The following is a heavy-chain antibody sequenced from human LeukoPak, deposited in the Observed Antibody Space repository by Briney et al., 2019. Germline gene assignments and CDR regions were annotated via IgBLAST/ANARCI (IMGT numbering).Heavy chain of an antibody. CDR3: ATLAYYDFWSGSYYYGMDV. CDR1: GYTFTGYY. CDR2: INPNSGGT. J-gene: IGHJ6*02. V-gene: IGHV1-2*02. D-gene: IGHD3-3*01. Sequence: ASVTVSCTASGYTFTGYYMHWVRQAPGQGLEWMGWINPNSGGTNYAQKFQGRVTMTRDTSISTAYMELSRLRSDDTAVYYCATLAYYDFWSGSYYYGMDVWGQGTTVTVSS.